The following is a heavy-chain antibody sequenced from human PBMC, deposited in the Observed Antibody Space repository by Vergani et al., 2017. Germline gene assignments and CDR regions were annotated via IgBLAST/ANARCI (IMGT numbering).Heavy chain of an antibody. D-gene: IGHD6-13*01. CDR2: IYTSGST. V-gene: IGHV4-4*07. CDR1: GGSISSYY. CDR3: ARDGAVIWAAAGRNAFDI. Sequence: QLQLQESGPGLVKPSETLSLTCTVSGGSISSYYWSWIRQPAGKGLEWIGRIYTSGSTNYNPSLKSRVTMSVDTSKNQFSLKLSSVTAADTAVYYCARDGAVIWAAAGRNAFDIWGQGTMVTVSS. J-gene: IGHJ3*02.